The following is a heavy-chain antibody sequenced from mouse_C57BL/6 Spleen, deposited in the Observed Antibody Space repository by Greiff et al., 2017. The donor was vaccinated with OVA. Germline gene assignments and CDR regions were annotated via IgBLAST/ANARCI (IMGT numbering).Heavy chain of an antibody. CDR1: GYAFSSYW. D-gene: IGHD1-1*01. Sequence: VKLMESGAELVKPGASVKISCKASGYAFSSYWMNWVKQRPGKGLEWIGQIYPGDGDTNYNGKFKGKATLTADKSSSTAYMQLSSLTSEDSAVYFCARKDYYGSSSYAMDYWGQGTSVTVSS. CDR2: IYPGDGDT. V-gene: IGHV1-80*01. J-gene: IGHJ4*01. CDR3: ARKDYYGSSSYAMDY.